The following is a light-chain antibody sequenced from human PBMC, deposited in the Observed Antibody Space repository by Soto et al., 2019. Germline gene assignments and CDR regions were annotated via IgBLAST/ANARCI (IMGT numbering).Light chain of an antibody. Sequence: QSALTQPPSASGSPGQSVTISCTGTSSDVGAYNYVSWYQQHAGKAPKLVIYEVTKRPSGVPDRFSGSKSANTASLTVSGLQAEDEADHYCSSFASSNTWVLGGGTKVTVL. J-gene: IGLJ3*02. V-gene: IGLV2-8*01. CDR1: SSDVGAYNY. CDR2: EVT. CDR3: SSFASSNTWV.